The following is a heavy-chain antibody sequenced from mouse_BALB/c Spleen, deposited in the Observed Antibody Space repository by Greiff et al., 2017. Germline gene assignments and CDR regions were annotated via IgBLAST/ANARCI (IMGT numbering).Heavy chain of an antibody. J-gene: IGHJ2*01. CDR2: IRLKSNNYAT. Sequence: EVKVEESGGGLVQPGGSMKLSCVASGFTFSNYWMNWVRQSPEKGLEWVAEIRLKSNNYATHYAESVKGRFTISRDDSKSSVYLQMNNLRAEDTGIYYCTRAGYYGLYFDYWGQGTTLTVSS. D-gene: IGHD2-3*01. CDR3: TRAGYYGLYFDY. V-gene: IGHV6-6*02. CDR1: GFTFSNYW.